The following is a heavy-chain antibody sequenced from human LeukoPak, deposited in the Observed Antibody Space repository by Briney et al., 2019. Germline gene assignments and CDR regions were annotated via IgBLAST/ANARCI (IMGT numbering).Heavy chain of an antibody. V-gene: IGHV3-74*01. CDR1: GFTSNTYW. CDR3: AGGYGFDY. CDR2: INSDGTTT. D-gene: IGHD5-18*01. J-gene: IGHJ4*02. Sequence: PGGSLRLSCAASGFTSNTYWMHWVRQAPGKGLVWVSRINSDGTTTSYADSVKGRFTISRDNAKTTLYLQMHSLRAEDTAVYYCAGGYGFDYWGQGTLVTVSS.